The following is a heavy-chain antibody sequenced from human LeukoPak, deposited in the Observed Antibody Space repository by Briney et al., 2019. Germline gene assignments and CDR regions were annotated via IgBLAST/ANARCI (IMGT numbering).Heavy chain of an antibody. CDR1: GGSISIYY. V-gene: IGHV4-59*08. CDR2: IYDGGST. J-gene: IGHJ5*02. D-gene: IGHD1-7*01. Sequence: SETLSLTCTVSGGSISIYYWSWIRQPPGKGLEWIGYIYDGGSTNYNPSLKSRVTISVDTSKNQFSLKLSSVTAADTAVYYCARLWYNWNYWFDPWGQGTLVTVSS. CDR3: ARLWYNWNYWFDP.